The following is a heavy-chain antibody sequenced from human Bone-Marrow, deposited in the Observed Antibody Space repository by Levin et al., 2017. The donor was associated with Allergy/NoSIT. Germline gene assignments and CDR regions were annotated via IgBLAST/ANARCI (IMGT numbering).Heavy chain of an antibody. Sequence: GGSLRLSCAASGFSFRIYGMHWVRQAPGKGLTWVAFIWNDGSNKYYADSVEGRFTISRENSKNTLSLQMNSLGAEDAGVYYCARAGYNDYRVPYYAMDLWGQGTTVTVSS. CDR2: IWNDGSNK. J-gene: IGHJ6*02. CDR1: GFSFRIYG. V-gene: IGHV3-33*01. CDR3: ARAGYNDYRVPYYAMDL. D-gene: IGHD1-1*01.